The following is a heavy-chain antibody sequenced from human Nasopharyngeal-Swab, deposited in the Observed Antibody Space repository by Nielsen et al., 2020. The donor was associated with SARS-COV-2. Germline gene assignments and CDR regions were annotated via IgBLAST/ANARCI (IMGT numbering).Heavy chain of an antibody. D-gene: IGHD2-21*02. V-gene: IGHV4-31*01. CDR3: ARARRNFVVVSAFDY. Sequence: WSGQRPGKGLEWVGYIYYSGSTYYNPSLKRPVTISVDTSKNQFSLKLRSVTATDTDVYYCARARRNFVVVSAFDYWGQGTLVTVSS. CDR2: IYYSGST. J-gene: IGHJ4*02.